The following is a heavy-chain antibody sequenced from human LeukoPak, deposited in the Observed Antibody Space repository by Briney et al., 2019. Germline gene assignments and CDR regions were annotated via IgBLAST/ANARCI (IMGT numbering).Heavy chain of an antibody. CDR2: IYHSGST. CDR3: ARAPNYDFWSGYMDV. D-gene: IGHD3-3*01. CDR1: GYSISSGYY. Sequence: PSETLSLTCTVSGYSISSGYYWGWIRQPPGKGLEWIGSIYHSGSTYYNPSLKSRVTISVDTSKNQFSLKLSPVTAADTAVYYCARAPNYDFWSGYMDVWGKGTTVTVSS. V-gene: IGHV4-38-2*02. J-gene: IGHJ6*03.